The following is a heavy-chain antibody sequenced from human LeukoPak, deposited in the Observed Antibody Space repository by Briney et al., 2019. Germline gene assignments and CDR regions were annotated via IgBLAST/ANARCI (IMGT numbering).Heavy chain of an antibody. Sequence: EASVKVSCKASGGTFSSYAISWVRQAPGQGLEWMGRIIPILGIANYAQKFQGRVTITADKSTSTAYMELSSLRSEDTAVYYCARDLGSYDFWSGYYPFDYWGQGTLVTVSS. CDR2: IIPILGIA. CDR1: GGTFSSYA. V-gene: IGHV1-69*04. CDR3: ARDLGSYDFWSGYYPFDY. J-gene: IGHJ4*02. D-gene: IGHD3-3*01.